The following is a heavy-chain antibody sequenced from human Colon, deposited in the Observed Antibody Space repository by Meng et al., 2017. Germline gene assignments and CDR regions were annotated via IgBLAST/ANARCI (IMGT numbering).Heavy chain of an antibody. CDR1: AFTFSSYA. J-gene: IGHJ4*02. Sequence: GESLKISCSASAFTFSSYAIHWVRQAPGKGLEWVAVISYDGTNKNYADSVKGRFTISRDNSKNTLYLQMNSLRVDDTAVYYCSRGGVVAAISHYFDYWGQGTRVTGSS. V-gene: IGHV3-30*04. CDR3: SRGGVVAAISHYFDY. CDR2: ISYDGTNK. D-gene: IGHD2-21*02.